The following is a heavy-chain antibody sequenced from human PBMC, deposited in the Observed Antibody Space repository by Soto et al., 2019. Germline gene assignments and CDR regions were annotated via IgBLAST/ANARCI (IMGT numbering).Heavy chain of an antibody. CDR3: ARSVVEPEGMDV. CDR2: IYYSGST. D-gene: IGHD2-2*01. J-gene: IGHJ6*02. Sequence: KSSETLSLTCTVSGGSVSSGSYYWSWIRQPPGKGLEWIGYIYYSGSTNYNPSLKSRVTISVDTSKNQFSLKLSSVTAADTAVYYCARSVVEPEGMDVWGQGTTVTVSS. CDR1: GGSVSSGSYY. V-gene: IGHV4-61*01.